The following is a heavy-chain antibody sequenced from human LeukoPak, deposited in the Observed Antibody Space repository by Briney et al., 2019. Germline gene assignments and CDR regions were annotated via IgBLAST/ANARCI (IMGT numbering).Heavy chain of an antibody. CDR3: ATILGYYDSSGYYLEYFQH. D-gene: IGHD3-22*01. J-gene: IGHJ1*01. CDR2: FDPEDGET. V-gene: IGHV1-24*01. CDR1: GYTLTELS. Sequence: GASVKVSCKVSGYTLTELSMHWVRQAPGKGLEWMGGFDPEDGETIYAQKFQGRVTMTEDTSTDTAYMELSSLRSEDTAVYYCATILGYYDSSGYYLEYFQHWGQGTLVTVSS.